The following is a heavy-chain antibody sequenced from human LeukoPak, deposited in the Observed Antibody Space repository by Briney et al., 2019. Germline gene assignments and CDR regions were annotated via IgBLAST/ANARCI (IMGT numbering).Heavy chain of an antibody. J-gene: IGHJ4*02. Sequence: ASETLSLTCSVSGYYISSNYYWGWIRQPPGQGLEWIGTVFHSGTTYYNPSLKSRVSIPVGTSNNQFSLKLSSVTAADTAVYYCARLVGATDGFDYWGQGTLVTVSS. CDR3: ARLVGATDGFDY. V-gene: IGHV4-38-2*02. D-gene: IGHD1-26*01. CDR1: GYYISSNYY. CDR2: VFHSGTT.